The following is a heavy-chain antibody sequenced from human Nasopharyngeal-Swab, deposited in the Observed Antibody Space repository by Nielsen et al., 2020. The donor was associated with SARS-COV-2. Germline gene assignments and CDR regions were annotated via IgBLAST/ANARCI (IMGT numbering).Heavy chain of an antibody. Sequence: ASVKVSCKTSGYTFTRNGISWVRQAPGQGLEWMGWISGYNGNTNYAQKLQGRVTMTTDTSTSTAYMELRSLRSDDTAVYYCARGRGDYGSGSSNYYMDVWGKGTTVTVSS. D-gene: IGHD3-10*01. CDR3: ARGRGDYGSGSSNYYMDV. J-gene: IGHJ6*03. CDR2: ISGYNGNT. CDR1: GYTFTRNG. V-gene: IGHV1-18*01.